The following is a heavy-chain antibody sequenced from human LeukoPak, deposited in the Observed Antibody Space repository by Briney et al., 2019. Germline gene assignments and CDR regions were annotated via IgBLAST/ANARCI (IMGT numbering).Heavy chain of an antibody. CDR2: ISAYNGNT. J-gene: IGHJ3*02. CDR1: GYTFTSYG. V-gene: IGHV1-18*01. CDR3: ANYDFWSGYYTLQGAFDI. D-gene: IGHD3-3*01. Sequence: ASVKVSCKASGYTFTSYGISWVRQAPGQGLEWMGWISAYNGNTNYAQKFQGRVTITADESTSTAYMELSSLRSEDTAVYYCANYDFWSGYYTLQGAFDIWGQGTMVTVSS.